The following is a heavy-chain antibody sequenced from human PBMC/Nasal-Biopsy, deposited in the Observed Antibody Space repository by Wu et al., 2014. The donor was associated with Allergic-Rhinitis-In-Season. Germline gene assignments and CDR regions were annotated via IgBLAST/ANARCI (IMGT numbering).Heavy chain of an antibody. Sequence: TLSLTCTVSGGSISSSSCYWVWIRQPPGKGLEWIGSIYNSGITYYNPSLKSRVSISLDTYKRQVSLNLHSVAAADTAVYYCARDCSGGSCYPARAFDIWGQGTLVTVSS. CDR3: ARDCSGGSCYPARAFDI. J-gene: IGHJ3*02. CDR1: GGSISSSSCY. V-gene: IGHV4-39*07. D-gene: IGHD2-15*01. CDR2: IYNSGIT.